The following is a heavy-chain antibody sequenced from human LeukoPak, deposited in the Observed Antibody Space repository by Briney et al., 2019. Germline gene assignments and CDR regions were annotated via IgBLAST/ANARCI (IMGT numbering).Heavy chain of an antibody. CDR3: AKEVEVSPGPDY. V-gene: IGHV3-53*01. Sequence: GGSLRLSCAASGFTVSSNYLSWVRQAPGKGLEWVSVIYSGGSTYYADSVKGRFTISRDNSKNTLHLQMSSLRAEDTAVYYCAKEVEVSPGPDYWGQGTLVTVSS. J-gene: IGHJ4*02. D-gene: IGHD2-15*01. CDR1: GFTVSSNY. CDR2: IYSGGST.